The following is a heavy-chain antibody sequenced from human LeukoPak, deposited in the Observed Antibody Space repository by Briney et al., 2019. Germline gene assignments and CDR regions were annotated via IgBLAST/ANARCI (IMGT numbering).Heavy chain of an antibody. Sequence: GGSLRLSCAASGFTFSSYGMHWVRQAPGKGLEWVAVISYDGSNKYYADSVKGRFTISRDNSKNTLYLQMNSLRAEDTAVYYCAKDSTGFWSGFSIYWGQGTLVTVSS. CDR1: GFTFSSYG. V-gene: IGHV3-30*18. D-gene: IGHD3-3*01. CDR3: AKDSTGFWSGFSIY. J-gene: IGHJ4*02. CDR2: ISYDGSNK.